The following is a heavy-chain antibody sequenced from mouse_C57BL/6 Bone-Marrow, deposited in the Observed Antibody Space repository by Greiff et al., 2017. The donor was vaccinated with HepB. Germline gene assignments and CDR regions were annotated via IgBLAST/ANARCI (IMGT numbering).Heavy chain of an antibody. Sequence: QVQLKQPGAELVKPGASVKMSCKASGYTFTSYWITWVKQRPGQGLEWIGDIYPGSGSTNYNEKFKSKATLTVDTSSSTAYMQLSSLTSEDSAVYYCATPPHYYGSSYFDYWGQGTTLTVSS. CDR3: ATPPHYYGSSYFDY. D-gene: IGHD1-1*01. V-gene: IGHV1-55*01. CDR2: IYPGSGST. CDR1: GYTFTSYW. J-gene: IGHJ2*01.